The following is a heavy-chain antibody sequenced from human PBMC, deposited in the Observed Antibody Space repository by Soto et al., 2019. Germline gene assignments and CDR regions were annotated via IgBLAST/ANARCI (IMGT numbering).Heavy chain of an antibody. D-gene: IGHD3-10*01. CDR2: IGTAGDT. V-gene: IGHV3-13*01. CDR3: ARAQFTMVRGLPHSGAFDI. J-gene: IGHJ3*02. CDR1: GFTFSSYD. Sequence: PGGSLRLSCAASGFTFSSYDMHWVRQATGKGLEWVSAIGTAGDTYYPGSVKGRFTISRENAKNSLYLQMNSLRAGDTAVYYCARAQFTMVRGLPHSGAFDIWGKGTMVT.